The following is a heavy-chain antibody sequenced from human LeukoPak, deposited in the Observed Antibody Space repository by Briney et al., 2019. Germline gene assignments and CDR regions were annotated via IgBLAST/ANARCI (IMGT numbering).Heavy chain of an antibody. J-gene: IGHJ4*02. D-gene: IGHD5-18*01. CDR1: GFSLSTSGVG. CDR3: AHMWMVAETADNFDY. V-gene: IGHV2-5*02. CDR2: IYWDDDK. Sequence: SGPTLVKPTQTLTLTCTFSGFSLSTSGVGVGWIRQPPGKALEWLALIYWDDDKRYSPSLKNRLTISKDTSKNQVVLTMTNMDPVDTATYYCAHMWMVAETADNFDYWGQGTLVTVSS.